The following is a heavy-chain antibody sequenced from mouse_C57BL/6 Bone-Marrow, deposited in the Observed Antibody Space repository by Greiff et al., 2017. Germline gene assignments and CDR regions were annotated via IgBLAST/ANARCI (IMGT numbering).Heavy chain of an antibody. J-gene: IGHJ3*01. V-gene: IGHV5-4*01. CDR2: ISDGGSYT. CDR1: GFTFSSYA. Sequence: EVHLVESGGGLVKPGGSLKLSCAASGFTFSSYAMSWVRQTPEKRLEWVATISDGGSYTYYPDNVKGRFTISRDNAKNNLYLQMSHLKSEDTAMYYCVLYDYDGPSFAYWGQGTLVTVSA. D-gene: IGHD2-4*01. CDR3: VLYDYDGPSFAY.